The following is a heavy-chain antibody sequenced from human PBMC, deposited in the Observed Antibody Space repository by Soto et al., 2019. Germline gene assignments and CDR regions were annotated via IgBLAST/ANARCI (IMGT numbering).Heavy chain of an antibody. Sequence: SETLFLTCTVSGGSISSSSYYWGWIRQPPGKGLEWIGSIYYSGSTYYNPSLKSRVTISVDTSKNQFSLKLSSVTAADTAVYYCARRSSLVTGWFDPWGQGTLVTVSS. V-gene: IGHV4-39*01. CDR1: GGSISSSSYY. D-gene: IGHD6-6*01. J-gene: IGHJ5*02. CDR2: IYYSGST. CDR3: ARRSSLVTGWFDP.